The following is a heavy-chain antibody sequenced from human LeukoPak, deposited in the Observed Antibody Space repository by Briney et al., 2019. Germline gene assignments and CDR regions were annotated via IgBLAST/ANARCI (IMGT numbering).Heavy chain of an antibody. J-gene: IGHJ6*03. V-gene: IGHV3-23*01. Sequence: GGSLRLSCAASGFTFSSYAMSWVRQAPGKGLEWVSAISGSGGSTYYADSVKGRFTISRDNAKNSLYLQMNSLRAEDTALYYCAGDLLGYNNHYMDVWGKGTTVTVSS. CDR3: AGDLLGYNNHYMDV. CDR1: GFTFSSYA. CDR2: ISGSGGST. D-gene: IGHD3-9*01.